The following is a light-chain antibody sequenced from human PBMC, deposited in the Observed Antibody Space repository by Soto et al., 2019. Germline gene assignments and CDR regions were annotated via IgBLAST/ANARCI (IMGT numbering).Light chain of an antibody. CDR2: AAS. CDR1: QGISNY. Sequence: IQMTQSPSSLSAFVGDRVTITCRASQGISNYLAWYQQKPGKVPKLLIYAASTLHSGVPSRFSGSGSGTDFTLTISSLQSEDFAVYYCQQYNDWWTFGQGTKVDIK. J-gene: IGKJ1*01. V-gene: IGKV1-27*01. CDR3: QQYNDWWT.